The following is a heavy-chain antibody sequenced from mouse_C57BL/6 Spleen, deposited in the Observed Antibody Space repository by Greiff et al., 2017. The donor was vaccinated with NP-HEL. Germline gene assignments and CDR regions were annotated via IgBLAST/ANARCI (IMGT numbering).Heavy chain of an antibody. CDR3: ARHYGSSYAMDY. CDR1: GYTFTSYT. CDR2: INPSSGYT. J-gene: IGHJ4*01. D-gene: IGHD1-1*01. Sequence: QLQQSGAELARPGASVKMSCKASGYTFTSYTMHWVKQRPGQGLEWIGYINPSSGYTKYNQKFKDKATLTADKSSSTAYMQLSSLTSEDSAVYYCARHYGSSYAMDYWGQGTSVTVSS. V-gene: IGHV1-4*01.